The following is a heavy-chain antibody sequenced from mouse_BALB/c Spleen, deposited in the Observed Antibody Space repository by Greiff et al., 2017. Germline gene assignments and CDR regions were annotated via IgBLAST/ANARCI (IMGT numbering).Heavy chain of an antibody. CDR2: INSNGGST. CDR3: ARGKGYGNYGGAMDY. V-gene: IGHV5-6-3*01. Sequence: DVKLVESGGGLVQPGGSRKLSCAASGFTFSSYGMSWVRQTPDKRLELVATINSNGGSTYYPDSVKGRFTISRDNAKNTLYLQMSSLKSEDTAMYYCARGKGYGNYGGAMDYWGQGTSVTVSS. CDR1: GFTFSSYG. D-gene: IGHD2-10*02. J-gene: IGHJ4*01.